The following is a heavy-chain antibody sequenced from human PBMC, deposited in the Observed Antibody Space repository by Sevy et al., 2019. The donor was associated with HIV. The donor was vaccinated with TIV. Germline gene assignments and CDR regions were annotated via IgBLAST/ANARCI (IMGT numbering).Heavy chain of an antibody. CDR2: IYFSWST. V-gene: IGHV4-39*01. D-gene: IGHD6-19*01. CDR3: ARNPQWPLLDYFDY. CDR1: GDSISNNDFY. Sequence: SETLSLTCTVSGDSISNNDFYWGWIRRPPGKGLEWIGSIYFSWSTYYSTSLKSRVTISVDTSKNQFSLNLNSMTAADAAVYYCARNPQWPLLDYFDYWGQGILVTVSS. J-gene: IGHJ4*02.